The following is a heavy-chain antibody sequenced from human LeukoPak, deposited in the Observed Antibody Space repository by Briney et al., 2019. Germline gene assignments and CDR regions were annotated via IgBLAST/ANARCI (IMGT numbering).Heavy chain of an antibody. D-gene: IGHD4-17*01. V-gene: IGHV4-38-2*02. CDR2: IYHSGST. CDR1: GYSISSGYY. Sequence: SETLSLTCTVSGYSISSGYYWGWIRQPPGKGLEWIGSIYHSGSTYYNPSLKSRVTISVDTSKNQFSLKLSSVTAADTAAYYCASRTRPTVTTFDYWGQGTLVTVSS. CDR3: ASRTRPTVTTFDY. J-gene: IGHJ4*02.